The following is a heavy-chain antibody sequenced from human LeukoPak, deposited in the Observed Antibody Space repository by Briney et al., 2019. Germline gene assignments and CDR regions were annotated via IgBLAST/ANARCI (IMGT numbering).Heavy chain of an antibody. CDR2: ISGSGGST. J-gene: IGHJ4*02. Sequence: GGSLRLSCAASGFTFSSYAMSWVRQAPGKGLEWVSAISGSGGSTYYADSVKGRFTISRDNSKNTLYLQMNSLRAEDTAVYYGAKEFFFWLLIPYFGYGARGPLVTVSS. V-gene: IGHV3-23*01. D-gene: IGHD3-22*01. CDR3: AKEFFFWLLIPYFGY. CDR1: GFTFSSYA.